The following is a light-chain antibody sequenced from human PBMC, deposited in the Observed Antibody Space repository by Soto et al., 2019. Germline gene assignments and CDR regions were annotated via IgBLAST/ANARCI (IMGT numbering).Light chain of an antibody. CDR1: QNISSY. Sequence: IQMPQSPASLSAYVGDRVTITCLASQNISSYLNSNQQKPGKAPKLLIYAASSLQSGVPSRFSGSGSGTDFTLAISSLQPEDFATYYCQQSYSTPPWTFGQGTKVDIK. CDR3: QQSYSTPPWT. CDR2: AAS. J-gene: IGKJ1*01. V-gene: IGKV1-39*01.